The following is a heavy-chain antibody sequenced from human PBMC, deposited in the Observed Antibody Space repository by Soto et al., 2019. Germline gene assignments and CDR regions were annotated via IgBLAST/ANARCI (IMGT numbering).Heavy chain of an antibody. CDR1: GFTFSSYA. D-gene: IGHD4-17*01. V-gene: IGHV3-23*01. CDR3: AKCMTTVTTYPFDI. CDR2: ISGSGGGT. J-gene: IGHJ3*02. Sequence: EVQLLESGGGLVQPGGSLRLSCAASGFTFSSYAMSWVRQAPGKGLEWVSAISGSGGGTYYADSVKGRFTISRDNSKNTLYMQMTSMRAEDTAVYYWAKCMTTVTTYPFDIWGKGTMVTVSS.